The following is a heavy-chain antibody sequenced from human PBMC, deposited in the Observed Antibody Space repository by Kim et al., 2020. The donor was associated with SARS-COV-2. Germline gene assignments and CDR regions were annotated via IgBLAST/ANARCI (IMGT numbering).Heavy chain of an antibody. CDR2: ISYDGNNK. CDR3: ARGFYDILTGYYGDY. V-gene: IGHV3-30*04. Sequence: GGSLRLSCAASGFTFSSYAMHWVRQAPGKGLEWVAVISYDGNNKYYADSVKGRFTISRDNSKNTLYLQMNSLRAEDTAVYYCARGFYDILTGYYGDYWGQGTLVTVSS. J-gene: IGHJ4*02. CDR1: GFTFSSYA. D-gene: IGHD3-9*01.